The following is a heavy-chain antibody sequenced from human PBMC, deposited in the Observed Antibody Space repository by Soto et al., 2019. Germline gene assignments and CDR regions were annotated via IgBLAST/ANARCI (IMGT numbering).Heavy chain of an antibody. D-gene: IGHD3-22*01. J-gene: IGHJ6*02. CDR1: GYTFTSYG. CDR3: ARDPIDSSVYYHHYYYGMDV. CDR2: INAGNGNT. Sequence: ASVKVSCKASGYTFTSYGIHWVRQAPGQRLEWTGWINAGNGNTKYSEKFQGRVTITRDTSASTAYLELSSLRSEDTAVYYCARDPIDSSVYYHHYYYGMDVWGQGTTVTVPS. V-gene: IGHV1-3*01.